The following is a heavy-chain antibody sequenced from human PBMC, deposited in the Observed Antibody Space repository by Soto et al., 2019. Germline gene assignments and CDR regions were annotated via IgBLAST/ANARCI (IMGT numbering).Heavy chain of an antibody. CDR3: ARDCLTGNWFDP. V-gene: IGHV4-30-2*06. CDR1: GGSISSGGYS. CDR2: IYHSGGT. J-gene: IGHJ5*02. Sequence: QLQLQESGSGLVKPSQTLSLTCAVSGGSISSGGYSWNWIRQLPGKGLEWIGYIYHSGGTLYNPSLKSRVTISVDKSRNQFSLTLTSVTAADTAVYYCARDCLTGNWFDPWGQGTLVTVSS. D-gene: IGHD2-8*02.